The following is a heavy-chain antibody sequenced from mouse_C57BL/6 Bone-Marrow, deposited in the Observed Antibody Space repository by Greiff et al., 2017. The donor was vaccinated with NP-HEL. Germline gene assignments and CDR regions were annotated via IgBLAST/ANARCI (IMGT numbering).Heavy chain of an antibody. CDR2: IYPGSGST. CDR3: ARWRGNYLDY. J-gene: IGHJ2*01. Sequence: VQLQESGAELVKPGASVKMSCKASGYTFTSYWITWVKQRPGQGLEWIGDIYPGSGSTNYNEKFKSKATLTVDTSSSTAYMQLSSLTSEDSAVYYCARWRGNYLDYWGQGTTLTVSS. CDR1: GYTFTSYW. V-gene: IGHV1-55*01.